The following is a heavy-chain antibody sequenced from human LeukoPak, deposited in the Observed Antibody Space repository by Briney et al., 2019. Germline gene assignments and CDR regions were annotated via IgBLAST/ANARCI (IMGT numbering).Heavy chain of an antibody. CDR3: ARTGIAAAGTVY. V-gene: IGHV1-18*04. J-gene: IGHJ4*02. D-gene: IGHD6-13*01. CDR1: GYTFTGYY. CDR2: ISGYNGNT. Sequence: ASVKVSCKASGYTFTGYYMHWVRQAPGQGLEWMGWISGYNGNTNYAQKFQGRVTITADKSTSTAYMELSRLRSDDTAVYYCARTGIAAAGTVYWGQGTLVTVSS.